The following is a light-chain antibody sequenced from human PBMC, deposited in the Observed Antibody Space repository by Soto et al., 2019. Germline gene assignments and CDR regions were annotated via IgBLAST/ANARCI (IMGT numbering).Light chain of an antibody. CDR1: KSVSIS. Sequence: ETVMTQSPGTLSVSPGERATLSCRASKSVSISLAWYQQKPGQHPRLLIYGESTRATGVPDRFSGSGSGTDFTLTISRLEPEDFAVYYCQQYGSSPTFGQGTRLEIK. J-gene: IGKJ5*01. V-gene: IGKV3-20*01. CDR2: GES. CDR3: QQYGSSPT.